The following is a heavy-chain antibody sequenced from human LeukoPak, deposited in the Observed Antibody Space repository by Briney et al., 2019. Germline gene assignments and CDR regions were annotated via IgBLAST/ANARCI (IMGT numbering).Heavy chain of an antibody. CDR3: ARESVPAVAARRGLNY. CDR1: GYTFTGYY. Sequence: GASVRVSCKASGYTFTGYYMHWVRQAPGQGLEWMGGINPNSGGTNYAQKFQGRVTMTRDTSISTVYMEMSRLRSDDTAVYYCARESVPAVAARRGLNYWGQGTLVAVSS. V-gene: IGHV1-2*02. D-gene: IGHD6-6*01. CDR2: INPNSGGT. J-gene: IGHJ4*02.